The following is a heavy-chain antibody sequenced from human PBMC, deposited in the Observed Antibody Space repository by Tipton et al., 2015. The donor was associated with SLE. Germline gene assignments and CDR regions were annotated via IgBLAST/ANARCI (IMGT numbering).Heavy chain of an antibody. Sequence: GSLRLSCAASGFTFSSYSMNWVRQAPGKGLEWVSSISSSSSYIYYTDSVKGRFTISRDNAKNSLYLQMSSLRAEDTAVYYCARDRGYTGYDPPGYFDYWGQGTLVTVSS. CDR1: GFTFSSYS. J-gene: IGHJ4*02. CDR2: ISSSSSYI. CDR3: ARDRGYTGYDPPGYFDY. V-gene: IGHV3-21*01. D-gene: IGHD5-12*01.